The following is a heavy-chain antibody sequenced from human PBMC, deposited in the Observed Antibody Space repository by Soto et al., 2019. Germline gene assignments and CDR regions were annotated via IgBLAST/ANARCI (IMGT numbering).Heavy chain of an antibody. V-gene: IGHV1-3*05. Sequence: HVQLVQSGAEEKKPGASVKVSCKASGYTFTSYAMHWVRQAPGQRLEWMGWINGGNGNTTYSQKFQGRVTITRDTSVSTGDMEVSSLRSEDTAVYYCARSMVVVTALDYWGQGTLVTVSS. J-gene: IGHJ4*02. CDR1: GYTFTSYA. CDR2: INGGNGNT. D-gene: IGHD2-21*02. CDR3: ARSMVVVTALDY.